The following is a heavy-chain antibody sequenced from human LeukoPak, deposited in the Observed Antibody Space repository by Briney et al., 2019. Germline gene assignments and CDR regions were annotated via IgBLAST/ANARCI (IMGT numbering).Heavy chain of an antibody. Sequence: GESLKISCKGSGYSFTSYWIGWVRQMPGKGLEWMGIIYPGDSDTRYSPSFQGQVTISADKSISTAYLQWSSLKASDSAMYYCARQERFLEWSDAFDIWGQGTMVTVSS. V-gene: IGHV5-51*01. J-gene: IGHJ3*02. CDR3: ARQERFLEWSDAFDI. CDR1: GYSFTSYW. CDR2: IYPGDSDT. D-gene: IGHD3-3*01.